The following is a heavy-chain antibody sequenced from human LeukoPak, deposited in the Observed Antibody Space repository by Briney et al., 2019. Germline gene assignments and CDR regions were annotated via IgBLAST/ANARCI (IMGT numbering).Heavy chain of an antibody. CDR2: INPNSGGT. CDR1: GYTFTGYY. CDR3: ARQTMVRGPSPPFDY. V-gene: IGHV1-2*02. D-gene: IGHD3-10*01. Sequence: ASVKVSCKASGYTFTGYYMHWVRQAPGQGLEWMGWINPNSGGTNYAQKFQGRVTMTRDTSISTAYMELSRLRSEDTAVYYCARQTMVRGPSPPFDYWGQGTLVTVSS. J-gene: IGHJ4*02.